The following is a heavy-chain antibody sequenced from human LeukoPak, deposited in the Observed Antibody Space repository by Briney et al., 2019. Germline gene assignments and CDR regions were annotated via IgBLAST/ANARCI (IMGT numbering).Heavy chain of an antibody. Sequence: GRSLRLPCAASGFPFSSYAMHWVRQAPGKGLEWVGVISYDGSNKYYADSVTGRFTNSRDNSKNSLYLQMNSPRAEDTAAYYCARASYGSGGCDYWGQGTLVTVSS. CDR3: ARASYGSGGCDY. J-gene: IGHJ4*02. CDR1: GFPFSSYA. CDR2: ISYDGSNK. V-gene: IGHV3-30-3*01. D-gene: IGHD3-10*01.